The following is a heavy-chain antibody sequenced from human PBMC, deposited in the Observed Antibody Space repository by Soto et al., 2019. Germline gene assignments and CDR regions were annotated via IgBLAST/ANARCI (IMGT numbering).Heavy chain of an antibody. CDR1: GGSISSSSYY. CDR3: ATVWFGASQH. CDR2: IYYSGST. Sequence: QLQLQESGPGLVKPSETLSLTCTVSGGSISSSSYYWGWIRQPPGKGLEWIGSIYYSGSTYYNPSLKSRVTISVDTSKNQFSLRLSSVTAADTAVYYCATVWFGASQHWGQGTLVTVSS. D-gene: IGHD3-10*01. V-gene: IGHV4-39*01. J-gene: IGHJ1*01.